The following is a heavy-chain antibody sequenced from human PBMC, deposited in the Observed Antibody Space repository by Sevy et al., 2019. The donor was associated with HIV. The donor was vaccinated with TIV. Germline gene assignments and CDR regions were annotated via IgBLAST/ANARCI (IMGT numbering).Heavy chain of an antibody. Sequence: GGSLRLSCAASGFTFSSYAMHWVRQAPGKGLEWVAVISYDGSNKYYADSVKGRFTISRDNSKNTLDLQMNSLRAEDTAVYYCARDGGTIPQNYYYYYGMDVWGQGTTVTVSS. CDR1: GFTFSSYA. CDR3: ARDGGTIPQNYYYYYGMDV. CDR2: ISYDGSNK. V-gene: IGHV3-30*04. J-gene: IGHJ6*02. D-gene: IGHD1-26*01.